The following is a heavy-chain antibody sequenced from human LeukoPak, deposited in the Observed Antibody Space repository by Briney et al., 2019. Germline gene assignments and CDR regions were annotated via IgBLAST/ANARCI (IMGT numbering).Heavy chain of an antibody. V-gene: IGHV3-15*07. CDR3: TTSGNPSLVDI. J-gene: IGHJ3*02. D-gene: IGHD1-26*01. Sequence: VKPSETLSLTCTVSGGSVSSGSYYWSWVRQAPGKGLEWVGRVKSKIDGGARTTDYAAPVKGRFTISRDDSKNTLYLQMNSLKTEDTAVYYCTTSGNPSLVDIWGQGTMVTVSS. CDR1: GGSVSSGSYY. CDR2: VKSKIDGGARTT.